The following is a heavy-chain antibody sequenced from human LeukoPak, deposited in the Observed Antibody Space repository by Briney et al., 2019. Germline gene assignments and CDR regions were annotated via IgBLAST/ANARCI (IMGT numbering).Heavy chain of an antibody. CDR3: ARPRRDYGGNPGAFDI. CDR2: IYPGDSNS. Sequence: GESLKISCKASGYSFTSYWIGWVRQMPGKGLEWMGIIYPGDSNSRYSPSFQGQVTISADKSISTAYLQWSSLKASDTAMYYCARPRRDYGGNPGAFDIWGQGTMVTVSS. V-gene: IGHV5-51*01. D-gene: IGHD4-23*01. J-gene: IGHJ3*02. CDR1: GYSFTSYW.